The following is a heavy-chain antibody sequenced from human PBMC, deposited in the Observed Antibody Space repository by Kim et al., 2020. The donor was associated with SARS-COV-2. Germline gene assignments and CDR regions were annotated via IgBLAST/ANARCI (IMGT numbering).Heavy chain of an antibody. CDR3: AKVTGTCSGGSCYY. Sequence: GGSLRLSCAASGFTFSSYVMSWVRQAPGKGLEWVSSVNTGGGGTYYADSVKGRFTISRDNSKNTLYLQMNSLRADDTAVYYCAKVTGTCSGGSCYYWGQGTLVTVSS. CDR1: GFTFSSYV. V-gene: IGHV3-23*01. D-gene: IGHD2-15*01. CDR2: VNTGGGGT. J-gene: IGHJ4*02.